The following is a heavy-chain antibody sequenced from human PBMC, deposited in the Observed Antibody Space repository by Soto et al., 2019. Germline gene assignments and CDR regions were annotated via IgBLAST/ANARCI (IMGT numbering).Heavy chain of an antibody. J-gene: IGHJ4*02. D-gene: IGHD2-21*02. CDR3: PRGRRVVTSANIAY. CDR2: ISHDGRNK. Sequence: QVQLVEAGGGVVQPGRSLRLSCAGSRFTSSSYAMHWVRQAPGKGLEWVAVISHDGRNKYYADSVKGRFTISSDNSKNTLSLQITSLRPEDTAVYYCPRGRRVVTSANIAYGGQLTRVTVSS. CDR1: RFTSSSYA. V-gene: IGHV3-30*04.